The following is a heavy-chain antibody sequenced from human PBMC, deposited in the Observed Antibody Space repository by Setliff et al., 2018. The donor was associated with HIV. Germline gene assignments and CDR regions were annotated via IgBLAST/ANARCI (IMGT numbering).Heavy chain of an antibody. D-gene: IGHD2-15*01. CDR1: GFTFSTYA. CDR2: ISGSGTTT. J-gene: IGHJ4*02. Sequence: GGSLRLSCAASGFTFSTYAMSWVRQAPGKGLEWVSVISGSGTTTYYADSVKGRFTISRDNSKNTVYLQMNSLRAEDTAIHYCAKMVGGSRSSGSCYFDYWGQGTLVTVSS. CDR3: AKMVGGSRSSGSCYFDY. V-gene: IGHV3-23*01.